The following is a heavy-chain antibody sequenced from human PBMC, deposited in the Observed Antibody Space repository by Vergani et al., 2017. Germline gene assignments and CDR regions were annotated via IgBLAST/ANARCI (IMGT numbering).Heavy chain of an antibody. Sequence: QVTLKESGPVLVKPTETLTLTCTVSGFSLSNARMGVSWIRQPPGKALEWLAHIFSNDEKSYSTSLKSRLTISKDTSKSQVVLTMTNMDPVDTATYYCXLTDATYYYDSSDYGMDVWGQGTTVTVSS. J-gene: IGHJ6*02. CDR3: XLTDATYYYDSSDYGMDV. V-gene: IGHV2-26*01. CDR1: GFSLSNARMG. CDR2: IFSNDEK. D-gene: IGHD3-22*01.